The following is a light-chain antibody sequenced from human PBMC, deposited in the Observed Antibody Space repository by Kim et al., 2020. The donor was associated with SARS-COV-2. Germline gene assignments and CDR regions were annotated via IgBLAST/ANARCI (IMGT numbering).Light chain of an antibody. V-gene: IGLV2-23*02. J-gene: IGLJ3*02. CDR3: CSYAGSSVWV. Sequence: QSALTQPASVSGSPGQSITISCTGSSSDVGSYKHVSWYQQHPGKVPKVIIFEVTQRPSGVSDRFSGSKSGSTASLTISGLQAEDEADYYCCSYAGSSVWVFGGRTQLTVL. CDR2: EVT. CDR1: SSDVGSYKH.